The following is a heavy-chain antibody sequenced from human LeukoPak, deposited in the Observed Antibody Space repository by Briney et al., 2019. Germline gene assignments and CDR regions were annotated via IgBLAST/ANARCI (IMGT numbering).Heavy chain of an antibody. Sequence: SVKVSCKASGGTFSSYAISWVRQAPGQGLEWMGRIIPILGIANYAQKFQGRVTITADKSTSTAYMELSSLRSEDTAVYYCATPAELVLTGYYSRWGQGTLVTVSS. CDR1: GGTFSSYA. J-gene: IGHJ4*02. D-gene: IGHD3-9*01. CDR2: IIPILGIA. V-gene: IGHV1-69*04. CDR3: ATPAELVLTGYYSR.